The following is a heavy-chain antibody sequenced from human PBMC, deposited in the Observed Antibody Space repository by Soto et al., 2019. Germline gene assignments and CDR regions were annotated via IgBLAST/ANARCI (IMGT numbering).Heavy chain of an antibody. Sequence: QLQLQESGPGLVKPSETLSLTCTVSGGSISSSSYYWGRIRQPPGKGLEWIGSIYYSGSTYYNPSLKSRVTISVDTSKNQFSLKLSSVTAADTAVYYCARLYSRSYYDFWSGYGFDYWGQGTLVTVSS. J-gene: IGHJ4*02. CDR3: ARLYSRSYYDFWSGYGFDY. CDR2: IYYSGST. D-gene: IGHD3-3*01. V-gene: IGHV4-39*01. CDR1: GGSISSSSYY.